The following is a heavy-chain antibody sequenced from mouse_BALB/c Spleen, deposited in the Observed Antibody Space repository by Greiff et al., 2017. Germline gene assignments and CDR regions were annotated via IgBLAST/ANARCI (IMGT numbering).Heavy chain of an antibody. J-gene: IGHJ2*01. CDR2: INSNGGST. Sequence: DVKLVESGGGLVKLGGSLKLSCAASGFTFSSYYMSWVRQTPEKRLELVAAINSNGGSTYYPDTVKGRFTISRDNAKNTLYLQMSSLKSEDTALYYCASVYGNYLDYWGQGTTLTVSS. CDR1: GFTFSSYY. D-gene: IGHD2-1*01. V-gene: IGHV5-6-2*01. CDR3: ASVYGNYLDY.